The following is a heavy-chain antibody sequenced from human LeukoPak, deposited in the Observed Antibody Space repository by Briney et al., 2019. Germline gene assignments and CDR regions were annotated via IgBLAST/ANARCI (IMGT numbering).Heavy chain of an antibody. CDR1: GFTFSNYG. J-gene: IGHJ6*03. Sequence: GGSLRLSCAASGFTFSNYGIHWVRQAPGTGLEWVAFIRYDGSDKFYADSVKGRFTISRDNSKNTLYLQMNSLRPEDTAVYYCAKGRDYYMDVWGKGTTVTVSS. CDR3: AKGRDYYMDV. CDR2: IRYDGSDK. V-gene: IGHV3-30*02.